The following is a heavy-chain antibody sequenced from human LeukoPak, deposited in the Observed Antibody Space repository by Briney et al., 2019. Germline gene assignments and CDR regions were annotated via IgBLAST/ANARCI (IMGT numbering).Heavy chain of an antibody. D-gene: IGHD2-15*01. Sequence: GGSLRLSCAASGFTVSSNYMSWVRQAPGKGLEWVSVIYSGGSTYYADSVKGRFTISRGNSKNTLYLQMNSLRAEDTAVYYCAKDQRLRGGIDYWGQGTLVTVSS. V-gene: IGHV3-53*05. CDR3: AKDQRLRGGIDY. CDR1: GFTVSSNY. CDR2: IYSGGST. J-gene: IGHJ4*02.